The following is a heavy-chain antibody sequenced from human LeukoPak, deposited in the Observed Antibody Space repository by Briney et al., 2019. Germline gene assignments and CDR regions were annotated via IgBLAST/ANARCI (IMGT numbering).Heavy chain of an antibody. CDR2: IYSGGST. D-gene: IGHD4-11*01. J-gene: IGHJ4*02. CDR1: GFTVSSNY. CDR3: AKDYSSNGDIAH. V-gene: IGHV3-66*01. Sequence: GGSLRLSCAASGFTVSSNYMSWVRQAPGKGLEWVSVIYSGGSTYYADSVKGRFTISRDNSKNTLYLQMNSLTAEDTAVYYCAKDYSSNGDIAHWGQGTLVTVSS.